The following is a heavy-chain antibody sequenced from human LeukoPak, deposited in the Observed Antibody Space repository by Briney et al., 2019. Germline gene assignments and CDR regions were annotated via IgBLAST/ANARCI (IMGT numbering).Heavy chain of an antibody. J-gene: IGHJ4*02. CDR3: AKCARIDWLPIDY. V-gene: IGHV4-59*08. D-gene: IGHD3-9*01. CDR2: IYYSGST. CDR1: GGSISSYY. Sequence: SETLSLTCTVSGGSISSYYWSWIRQPPGKGLEWIGYIYYSGSTNYNPSLKSRVTISVDTSKNQFSLKLSSVTAADTAVYYCAKCARIDWLPIDYWGQGTLVTVSS.